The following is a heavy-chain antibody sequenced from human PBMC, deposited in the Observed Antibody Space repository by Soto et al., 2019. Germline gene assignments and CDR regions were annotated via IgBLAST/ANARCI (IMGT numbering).Heavy chain of an antibody. D-gene: IGHD3-10*01. CDR3: ARDTARAMVRIYYGMDV. V-gene: IGHV3-33*01. CDR1: GFTFSSYG. Sequence: QVQLVESGGGVVQPGRSLRLSCAASGFTFSSYGMHWVRQAPGKGLEWVAVIWYDGSNKYYADSVKGRFTISRDNSKNTLYLQMNSLRAEERAVYYCARDTARAMVRIYYGMDVWGQGTTVTVSS. J-gene: IGHJ6*02. CDR2: IWYDGSNK.